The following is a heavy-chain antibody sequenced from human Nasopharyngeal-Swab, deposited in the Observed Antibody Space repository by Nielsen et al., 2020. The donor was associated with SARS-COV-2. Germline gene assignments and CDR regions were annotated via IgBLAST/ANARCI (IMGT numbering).Heavy chain of an antibody. CDR3: ARGGGSGCYWDY. V-gene: IGHV3-21*01. J-gene: IGHJ4*02. CDR1: GFTFNSYS. D-gene: IGHD3-10*01. CDR2: ISSSSSYI. Sequence: GGSLRLSCAASGFTFNSYSMNWVRQAPGKGLEWVSSISSSSSYIYYADSVKGRFTISRDNAKNSLYLQMNSLRAEDTAVYYCARGGGSGCYWDYWGQGTLVTVSS.